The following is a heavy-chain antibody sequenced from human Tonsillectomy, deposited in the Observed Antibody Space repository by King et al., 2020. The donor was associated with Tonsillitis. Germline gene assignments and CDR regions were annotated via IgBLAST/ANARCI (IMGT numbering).Heavy chain of an antibody. Sequence: VQLQESGPGLVRPLETLSLTCTVSNGSIISYYWNWLRQTPGRGLEWIGDIHNGGSTNYNPPLKSRVTISLDMSTNQISLKLSSMTAADTAVYYCARRRRYCGGDRCFSPNSLDVWGQGTTVTVSS. CDR3: ARRRRYCGGDRCFSPNSLDV. D-gene: IGHD2-21*01. CDR2: IHNGGST. CDR1: NGSIISYY. V-gene: IGHV4-59*01. J-gene: IGHJ6*02.